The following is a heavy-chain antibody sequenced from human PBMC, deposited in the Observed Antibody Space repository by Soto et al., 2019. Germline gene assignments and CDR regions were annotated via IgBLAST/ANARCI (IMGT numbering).Heavy chain of an antibody. D-gene: IGHD3-3*01. CDR3: ARLYYEYV. CDR1: GFTFGTYS. Sequence: PGGSVRLSCAGSGFTFGTYSMNWVRQAAGKGLEWIAYISYDSDTIQYADSVKGRFTISRDNAKNSLYLQMNSLRDEDTAVYYCARLYYEYVGGQGTPVTVSS. CDR2: ISYDSDTI. J-gene: IGHJ6*02. V-gene: IGHV3-48*02.